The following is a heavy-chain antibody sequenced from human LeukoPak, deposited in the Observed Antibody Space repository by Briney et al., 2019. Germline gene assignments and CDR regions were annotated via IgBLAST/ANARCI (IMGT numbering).Heavy chain of an antibody. CDR1: GGTFSSYA. V-gene: IGHV1-69*13. D-gene: IGHD2-2*01. Sequence: ASVTVSCTASGGTFSSYAISWVRQAPGQGLEWMGGIIPIFGTANYAQKFQGRVTITADESTSTAYMELSSLRSEDTAVYYCARNAVPDRPFSGMDVWGKGSTVIVSS. CDR3: ARNAVPDRPFSGMDV. CDR2: IIPIFGTA. J-gene: IGHJ6*04.